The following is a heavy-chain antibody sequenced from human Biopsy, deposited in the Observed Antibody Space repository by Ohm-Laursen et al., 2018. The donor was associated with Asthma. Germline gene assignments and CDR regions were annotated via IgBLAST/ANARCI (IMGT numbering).Heavy chain of an antibody. J-gene: IGHJ5*02. V-gene: IGHV1-2*06. CDR3: ARIQKSPGDRWFDP. D-gene: IGHD7-27*01. Sequence: ASVKVSCKASGYTFINNDINWVRQAAGQGLEWMGRITPTSGGTTYAQKFQGRVTMTRDTSISTAYMELSRLTSDDTAVYYCARIQKSPGDRWFDPWGQGTLVTVSS. CDR1: GYTFINND. CDR2: ITPTSGGT.